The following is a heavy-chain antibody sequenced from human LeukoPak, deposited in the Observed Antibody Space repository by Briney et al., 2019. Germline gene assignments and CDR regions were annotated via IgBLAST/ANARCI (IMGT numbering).Heavy chain of an antibody. CDR3: ARASGMVRGVTYMDV. V-gene: IGHV4-31*03. J-gene: IGHJ6*03. CDR1: GGSISSGGYY. Sequence: TSETLSLTCTVSGGSISSGGYYWSWIRQHPGKGLEWIGYIYYSGSTYYNPSLKGRVTISVDTSKNQFSLKLSSVTAADTAVYYCARASGMVRGVTYMDVWGKGTTVTVSS. D-gene: IGHD3-10*01. CDR2: IYYSGST.